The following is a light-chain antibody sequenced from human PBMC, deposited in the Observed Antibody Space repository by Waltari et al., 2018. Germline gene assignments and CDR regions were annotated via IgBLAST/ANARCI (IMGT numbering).Light chain of an antibody. CDR3: SSYTSSNTVI. CDR1: SSDVGGYNY. V-gene: IGLV2-14*03. J-gene: IGLJ2*01. CDR2: DVT. Sequence: QPASASGSPGQSITISCTGTSSDVGGYNYVPWYQQNPGKAPKVMIYDVTNRPSGVANRFSGSKSDNTASLTISGLLAEDEAHYYCSSYTSSNTVIFGGGTRLTVL.